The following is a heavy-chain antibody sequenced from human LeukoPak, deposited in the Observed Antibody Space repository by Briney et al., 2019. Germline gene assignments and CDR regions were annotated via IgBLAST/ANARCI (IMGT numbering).Heavy chain of an antibody. CDR1: GGSISSGGYY. D-gene: IGHD3-10*01. J-gene: IGHJ4*02. CDR3: ASHPRSGTYSLEL. V-gene: IGHV4-30-2*01. CDR2: IYHSGST. Sequence: ASQTLSLTCTVSGGSISSGGYYWSWIRQPPGKGLEWIGYIYHSGSTNSNPSLKSRVTISVDTSRSQFSLKLSSVTAADTAVYYCASHPRSGTYSLELWGQGTLVTVSS.